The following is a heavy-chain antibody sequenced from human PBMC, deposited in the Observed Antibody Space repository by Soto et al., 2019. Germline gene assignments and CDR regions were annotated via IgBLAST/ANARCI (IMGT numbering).Heavy chain of an antibody. CDR3: ARAKFGGVDYYYYGMDV. V-gene: IGHV4-31*03. J-gene: IGHJ6*02. Sequence: QVQLQESGPGLVKPSQTLSLTCTVSGGSISSGGYYWSWIRQHPGKGLEWMGYIYYSGSTYYNPSLKSRVTISVDTSKNQFSLKLSSVTAADTAVYYCARAKFGGVDYYYYGMDVWGQGTTVTVSS. CDR1: GGSISSGGYY. CDR2: IYYSGST. D-gene: IGHD3-16*01.